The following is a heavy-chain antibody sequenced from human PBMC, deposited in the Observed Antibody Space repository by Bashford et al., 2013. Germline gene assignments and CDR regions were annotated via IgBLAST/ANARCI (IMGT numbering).Heavy chain of an antibody. CDR3: ARVLCSGGSCYSGDAFDI. D-gene: IGHD2-15*01. V-gene: IGHV4-31*03. J-gene: IGHJ3*02. CDR1: VAPSAVVVTT. CDR2: LLHGST. Sequence: SSETLSLTCTVSVAPSAVVVTTGAGSASTQEGPGVDWVHLLHGSTYYNPSLKSRVTISVDTSKNQFSLKLSSVTAADTAVYYCARVLCSGGSCYSGDAFDIWGQGTMVTVSS.